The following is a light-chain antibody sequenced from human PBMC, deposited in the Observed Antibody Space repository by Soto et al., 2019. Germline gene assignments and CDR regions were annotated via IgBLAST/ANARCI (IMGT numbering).Light chain of an antibody. CDR1: SSDVGGYDY. Sequence: QSVLTQPRSLSGSPGQSVTISCTGTSSDVGGYDYVSWYQQYSGKAPKLIIYDVTKRPSGVPDRFSGSKSGDTASLTISGLQAEDEADYYCCSYGGTYTRNWVFGGGTQLTVL. CDR3: CSYGGTYTRNWV. CDR2: DVT. V-gene: IGLV2-11*01. J-gene: IGLJ3*02.